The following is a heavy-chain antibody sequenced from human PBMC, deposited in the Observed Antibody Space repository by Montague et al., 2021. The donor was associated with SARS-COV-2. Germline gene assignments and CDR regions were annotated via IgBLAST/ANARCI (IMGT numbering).Heavy chain of an antibody. J-gene: IGHJ4*02. CDR1: GFSLSTSGVG. CDR3: AHRRPGSGSYYFDY. CDR2: IYWDDDK. D-gene: IGHD3-10*01. Sequence: PALVKPTQTLTLTCTFSGFSLSTSGVGVGWIRQPPGKALEWLALIYWDDDKRYSPSLKSRLTITKDTSKNQVVLTMTNMDPVDSATYYCAHRRPGSGSYYFDYWGQGTLVTVSS. V-gene: IGHV2-5*02.